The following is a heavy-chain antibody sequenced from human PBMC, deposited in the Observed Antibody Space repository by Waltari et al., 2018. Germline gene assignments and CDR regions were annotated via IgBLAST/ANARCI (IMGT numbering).Heavy chain of an antibody. CDR2: MYPAGSA. D-gene: IGHD5-18*01. Sequence: EVKLVESGGGLVHPGGSLRLSCAASGFTVSSTTMSWVRQAPGKGPEGVSIMYPAGSAYNADSVEGRVTMSRDISNNMVHLQMNRLRLEDSATYYCATARDEHTAMVYFDNWGQGTLVSVSS. J-gene: IGHJ4*02. V-gene: IGHV3-66*02. CDR1: GFTVSSTT. CDR3: ATARDEHTAMVYFDN.